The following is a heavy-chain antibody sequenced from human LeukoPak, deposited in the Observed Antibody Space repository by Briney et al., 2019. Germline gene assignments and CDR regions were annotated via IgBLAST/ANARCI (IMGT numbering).Heavy chain of an antibody. D-gene: IGHD3-3*01. CDR2: IYYSGST. J-gene: IGHJ6*03. CDR1: GGSISSSSYY. V-gene: IGHV4-39*07. Sequence: KSSGTLSLTCTVSGGSISSSSYYWGWIRQPPGKGLEWIGSIYYSGSTYYNPSLKSRVTISVDTSKNQFSLKLSSVTAADTAVYYCARTLRFLEWLSEWGYYYMDVWGKGTPVTVSS. CDR3: ARTLRFLEWLSEWGYYYMDV.